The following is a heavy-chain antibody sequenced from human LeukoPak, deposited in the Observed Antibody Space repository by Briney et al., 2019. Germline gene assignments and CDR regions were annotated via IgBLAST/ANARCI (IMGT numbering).Heavy chain of an antibody. CDR1: GASISGYW. V-gene: IGHV4-4*07. CDR3: ARCIAAAGPGSWWFDP. D-gene: IGHD6-13*01. J-gene: IGHJ5*02. CDR2: MYTDGDT. Sequence: PSETLSLTCDVSGASISGYWWSWIRQPAGKGLEWIGRMYTDGDTNYNPSLKSRVTISVDTSKNQFSLKLSSVTAADTAVYYCARCIAAAGPGSWWFDPWGQGTLVTVSS.